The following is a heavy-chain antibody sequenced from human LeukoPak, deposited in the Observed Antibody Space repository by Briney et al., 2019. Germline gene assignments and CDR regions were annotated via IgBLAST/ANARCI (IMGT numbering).Heavy chain of an antibody. Sequence: PGGSLRLSCAASGFTFSTYTLSWVRQAPGKGLEWVSSISSSSSYIYYADSVKGRFTISRDNAKNSLYLQMNSLRAEDTAVYYCARDLQGAMATWGQGTLVTVSS. J-gene: IGHJ5*02. CDR1: GFTFSTYT. V-gene: IGHV3-21*01. D-gene: IGHD1-26*01. CDR2: ISSSSSYI. CDR3: ARDLQGAMAT.